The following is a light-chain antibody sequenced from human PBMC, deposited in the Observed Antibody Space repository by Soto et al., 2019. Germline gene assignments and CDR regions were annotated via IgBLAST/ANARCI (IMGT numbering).Light chain of an antibody. Sequence: ENVWTQSPGTLSLSPGERATLSCRASQTVSSYLTWYQQRPGQAPRLPIYGASKRATGIPDRFSGSGSGTDFTLTISRLEPEDFALNYCQQYGTSPITFGQGTRLEIK. V-gene: IGKV3-20*01. CDR1: QTVSSY. J-gene: IGKJ5*01. CDR2: GAS. CDR3: QQYGTSPIT.